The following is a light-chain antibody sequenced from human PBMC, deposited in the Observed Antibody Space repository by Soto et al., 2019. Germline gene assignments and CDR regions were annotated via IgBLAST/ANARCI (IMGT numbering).Light chain of an antibody. CDR2: EVN. V-gene: IGLV2-14*01. Sequence: QSALTQPASVSRSPGQSITISCTGTSSDVGAYNFVSWYQQYPGKAPKVMIYEVNNRPSGVSNRFSGSKSGNTASLTISGLQAEDEADYYCSSFTRSSTCVFGSGTKVTVL. CDR3: SSFTRSSTCV. J-gene: IGLJ1*01. CDR1: SSDVGAYNF.